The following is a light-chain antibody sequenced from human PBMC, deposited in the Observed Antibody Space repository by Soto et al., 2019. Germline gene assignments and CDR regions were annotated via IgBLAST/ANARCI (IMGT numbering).Light chain of an antibody. J-gene: IGKJ4*01. CDR1: QSVSSY. V-gene: IGKV3-11*01. CDR3: QQRSNWPLT. Sequence: EIVLTQSPATLSLSPGERATLSCRASQSVSSYFAWYQQKPGQAPRLLIYDASTRATGIPARFSGSGSGTDVTLTISSREPEDVAVYYWQQRSNWPLTCGGGTKVEMK. CDR2: DAS.